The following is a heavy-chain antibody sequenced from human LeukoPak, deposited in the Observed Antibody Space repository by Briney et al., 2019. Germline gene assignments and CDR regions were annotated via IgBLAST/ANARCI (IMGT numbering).Heavy chain of an antibody. Sequence: GASVKVSCKASVYTFTNYGISWVRQAPGQGLEWMGWTSTNSGKTKYAQKFQGRVTMTTDTSTSTAYMELRSLRSDDTAVYYCARDRDWNLDYWGQGTLVTVSS. CDR2: TSTNSGKT. V-gene: IGHV1-18*01. J-gene: IGHJ4*02. CDR1: VYTFTNYG. D-gene: IGHD1-1*01. CDR3: ARDRDWNLDY.